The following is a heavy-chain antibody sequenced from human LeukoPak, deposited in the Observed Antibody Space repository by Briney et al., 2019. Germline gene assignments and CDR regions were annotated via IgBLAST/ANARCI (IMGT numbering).Heavy chain of an antibody. J-gene: IGHJ6*02. CDR1: GVTFSNAW. CDR2: IKSKTDGGTT. Sequence: GGSLRLSCAASGVTFSNAWMSWVRQAPGKGLEWVGRIKSKTDGGTTDYTAPVKGRFTISRDDSKNTLYLQMNSLKTEDTAVYYCTTGPFDYYGSASYLANGMDVWGQGTTVTVS. D-gene: IGHD3-10*01. V-gene: IGHV3-15*01. CDR3: TTGPFDYYGSASYLANGMDV.